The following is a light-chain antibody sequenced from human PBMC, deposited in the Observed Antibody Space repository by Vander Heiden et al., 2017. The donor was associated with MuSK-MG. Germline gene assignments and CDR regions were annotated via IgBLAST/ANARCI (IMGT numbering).Light chain of an antibody. CDR1: SSDVGGYNY. V-gene: IGLV2-14*01. Sequence: SALLQPASVSGSPGQSITISCTGTSSDVGGYNYVSWYQQHPGKAPKLMIYDVSNRPSGVSNRFSGSKSGNTASLTISGLQAEDEADYYCSSYTSSSTVVFGGGTKLTVL. CDR3: SSYTSSSTVV. CDR2: DVS. J-gene: IGLJ2*01.